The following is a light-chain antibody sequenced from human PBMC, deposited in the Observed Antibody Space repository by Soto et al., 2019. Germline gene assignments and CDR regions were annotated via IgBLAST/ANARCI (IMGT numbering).Light chain of an antibody. J-gene: IGKJ1*01. CDR3: QQYKEGLT. CDR1: QSVSDD. CDR2: AAS. Sequence: EIVMTQSPSVVSGSPGERVTLSCRASQSVSDDLAWYQQKPGQAPRLLMYAASARASGFPARFRGSRSGTEFTLTNSSLQSEDLAVYYCQQYKEGLTFGQGTRVEMK. V-gene: IGKV3-15*01.